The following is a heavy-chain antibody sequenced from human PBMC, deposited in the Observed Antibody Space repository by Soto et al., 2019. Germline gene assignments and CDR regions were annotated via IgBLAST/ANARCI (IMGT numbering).Heavy chain of an antibody. D-gene: IGHD3-3*01. V-gene: IGHV3-30*18. CDR2: ISYDGSNK. J-gene: IGHJ4*02. CDR1: GFTFSSYG. Sequence: GGSLRLSCAASGFTFSSYGMHWVRQAPGKGLEWVAVISYDGSNKYYADSVKGRFTISRDNSKNTLYLQMNSLRAEDTAVYYCAKDPTPISDYDFWSGYSNWGQGTLVTVSS. CDR3: AKDPTPISDYDFWSGYSN.